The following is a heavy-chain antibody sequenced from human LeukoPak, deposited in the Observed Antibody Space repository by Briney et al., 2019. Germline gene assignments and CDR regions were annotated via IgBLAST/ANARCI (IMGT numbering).Heavy chain of an antibody. J-gene: IGHJ3*01. CDR2: ISYNGRTQ. CDR1: GFTFSTYA. V-gene: IGHV3-30*04. Sequence: GGSLRLSCVASGFTFSTYAVHWVRQAQGKGLEWVAVISYNGRTQYYADSLKGRFTISRDNSKNTLYLQMNSLTTEDTAVYYCARDGPGLGTNAFDVWGQGTMVSVSS. CDR3: ARDGPGLGTNAFDV. D-gene: IGHD7-27*01.